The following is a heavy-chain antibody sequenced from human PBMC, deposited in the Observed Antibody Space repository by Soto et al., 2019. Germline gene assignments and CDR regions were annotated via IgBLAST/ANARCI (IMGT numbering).Heavy chain of an antibody. D-gene: IGHD3-16*01. J-gene: IGHJ6*02. Sequence: PGGSLRLSCAASGFTFSSYAMHWVRQAPGKGLEWVAVISYDGSNKYYADSVKGRFTISRDNSKNTLYLQMNSLRAEDTAVYYCAREGHGGAVINYYGMDVWGQGTTVTVSS. CDR2: ISYDGSNK. CDR3: AREGHGGAVINYYGMDV. V-gene: IGHV3-30-3*01. CDR1: GFTFSSYA.